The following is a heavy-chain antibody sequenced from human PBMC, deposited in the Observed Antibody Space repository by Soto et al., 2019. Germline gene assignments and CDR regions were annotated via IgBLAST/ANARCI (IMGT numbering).Heavy chain of an antibody. J-gene: IGHJ6*02. Sequence: GGSLRLSCAASGFTVSSNYMGWVRQAPGKGLEWVSVIYSGGSTYYADSVKGRFTISRDNSKNTLYLQMNSLRAEDTAVYYCARDIMTTVGYYYYYGMDVWGQGTTVTVSS. CDR2: IYSGGST. CDR1: GFTVSSNY. D-gene: IGHD4-4*01. V-gene: IGHV3-53*01. CDR3: ARDIMTTVGYYYYYGMDV.